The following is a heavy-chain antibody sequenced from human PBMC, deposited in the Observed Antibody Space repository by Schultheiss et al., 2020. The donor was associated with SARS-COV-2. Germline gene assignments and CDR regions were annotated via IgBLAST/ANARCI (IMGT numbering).Heavy chain of an antibody. CDR3: ASTGYYYDSGSYYNGPGYYYSYVVDV. V-gene: IGHV3-7*03. Sequence: GGSLRLSCVASGFTFSDYWMSWVRQAPGKGLEWVANIKEDGSEKYYVDSVEGRFTISRDNAKNSLYLQMNRLRAEDTAVYYCASTGYYYDSGSYYNGPGYYYSYVVDVWGQGTTVTVSS. J-gene: IGHJ6*02. D-gene: IGHD3-10*01. CDR2: IKEDGSEK. CDR1: GFTFSDYW.